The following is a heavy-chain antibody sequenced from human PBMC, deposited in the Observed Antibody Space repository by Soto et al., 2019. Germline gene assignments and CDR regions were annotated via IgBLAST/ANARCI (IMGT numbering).Heavy chain of an antibody. D-gene: IGHD6-13*01. V-gene: IGHV4-59*08. J-gene: IGHJ4*02. CDR2: IYYSGAT. CDR1: GGSINNYY. Sequence: QVQLQESGPGLVKPSETLSLTYTVSGGSINNYYWSWIRQPPGKGLELIGYIYYSGATEYNPSLKSRVTISVDTSKNQFSLKLSSVTAADTAVYYCARHRSSSPNLPFDYWGQGTLVTVSS. CDR3: ARHRSSSPNLPFDY.